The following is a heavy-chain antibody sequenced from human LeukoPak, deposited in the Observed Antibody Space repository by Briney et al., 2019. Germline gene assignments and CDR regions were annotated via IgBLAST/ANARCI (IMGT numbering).Heavy chain of an antibody. V-gene: IGHV4-30-4*08. CDR3: ARDFRGGYNWFDR. Sequence: SETLSLTCTVSGGSISSGDYYWRWIRQPPGKGLEWIGYIYYSGSTYYNPSLKSRVTISVDTSKNQFSLRLSSVTAAVTAVYYCARDFRGGYNWFDRWGQGTLVTVSP. CDR2: IYYSGST. J-gene: IGHJ5*02. D-gene: IGHD2-15*01. CDR1: GGSISSGDYY.